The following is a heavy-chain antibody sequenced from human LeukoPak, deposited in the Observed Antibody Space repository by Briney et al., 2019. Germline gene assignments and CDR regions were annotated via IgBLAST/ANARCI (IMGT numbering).Heavy chain of an antibody. CDR1: GFTFSSYW. CDR3: ARFTYYYDSSGYSTGDFDY. J-gene: IGHJ4*02. CDR2: IKQDGSEK. Sequence: GGSLRLSCAASGFTFSSYWMSWVRQAPGKGLEWVANIKQDGSEKYYVDSAKGRFTISRDNAKNSLYLQMNSLRAEDTAVYYCARFTYYYDSSGYSTGDFDYWGQGTLVTVSS. D-gene: IGHD3-22*01. V-gene: IGHV3-7*01.